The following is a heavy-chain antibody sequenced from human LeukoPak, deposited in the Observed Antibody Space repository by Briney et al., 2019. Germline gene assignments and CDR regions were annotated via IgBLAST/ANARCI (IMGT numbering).Heavy chain of an antibody. J-gene: IGHJ6*02. CDR2: IYHSGST. D-gene: IGHD2-15*01. V-gene: IGHV4-4*02. CDR3: ARRESYCSGGSCYQSALDV. CDR1: GGSISSSNW. Sequence: PSETLSLTCAVSGGSISSSNWWSWVRQPPGKGLEWIGEIYHSGSTNYNPSLKSRVTISVDKSKNQFSLKLSSVTAADTAVYYCARRESYCSGGSCYQSALDVWGQGTTVTVSS.